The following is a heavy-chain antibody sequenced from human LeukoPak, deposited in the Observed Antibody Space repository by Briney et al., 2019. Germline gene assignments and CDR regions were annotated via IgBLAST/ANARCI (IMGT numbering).Heavy chain of an antibody. D-gene: IGHD5-18*01. CDR3: ARDGEYSYGGFDP. CDR1: GGSISSGDYY. Sequence: PSETLPLTCTVSGGSISSGDYYWSWIRQPPGKGLEWIGYIYYSGSTYYNPSLKSRVTISVDTSRNQFSLKLSSVTAADTAVYYCARDGEYSYGGFDPWGQGTLVTVSS. CDR2: IYYSGST. V-gene: IGHV4-30-4*01. J-gene: IGHJ5*02.